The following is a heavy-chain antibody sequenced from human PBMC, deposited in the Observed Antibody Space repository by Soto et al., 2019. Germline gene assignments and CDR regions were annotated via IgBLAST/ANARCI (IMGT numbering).Heavy chain of an antibody. CDR3: ARGPVVATTAYSPNWFDS. V-gene: IGHV4-30-4*01. D-gene: IGHD2-15*01. CDR2: TSYRGRT. CDR1: GCAVSSGDYY. Sequence: PSEILSLPGPVSGCAVSSGDYYWTWIRQPPGKGLEWIGYTSYRGRTYYNPSLKTRVTVSVDTSKSQFSLRLSSVTAADTAVYFWARGPVVATTAYSPNWFDSWGQGTLVPVPS. J-gene: IGHJ5*01.